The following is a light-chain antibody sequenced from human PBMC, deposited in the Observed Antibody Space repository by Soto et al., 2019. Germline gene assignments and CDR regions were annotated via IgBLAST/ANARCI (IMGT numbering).Light chain of an antibody. CDR2: GHS. CDR1: SSNIGAGYD. CDR3: QSYDSSLSGYVV. Sequence: QSVLTQPPSVSGAPGQRVTISCTGSSSNIGAGYDVHWYQQLPGTAPKLLIYGHSNRPSGVPDRFSGSKSGTSASLAITGLQAEDEADYYCQSYDSSLSGYVVFGAGTKLTVL. V-gene: IGLV1-40*01. J-gene: IGLJ2*01.